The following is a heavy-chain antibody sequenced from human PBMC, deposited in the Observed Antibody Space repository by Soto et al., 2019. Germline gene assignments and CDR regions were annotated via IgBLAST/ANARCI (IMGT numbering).Heavy chain of an antibody. CDR2: IYYSGST. D-gene: IGHD3-22*01. V-gene: IGHV4-61*01. Sequence: SETLSLTCTVSGGSISSGYYYWSWMRQPPGLGLEWIGYIYYSGSTNYNPSLKSRVTISVDTSKNQFSLKLSSVTAADTAVYYCARGRYYYDSTGYAQFDSWGQGTLVTVSS. J-gene: IGHJ4*02. CDR3: ARGRYYYDSTGYAQFDS. CDR1: GGSISSGYYY.